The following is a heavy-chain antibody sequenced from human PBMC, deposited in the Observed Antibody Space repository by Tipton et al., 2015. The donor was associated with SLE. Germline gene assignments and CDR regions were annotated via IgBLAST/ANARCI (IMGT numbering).Heavy chain of an antibody. D-gene: IGHD6-19*01. CDR1: GFTFSSYA. Sequence: SLRLSCAASGFTFSSYAMSWVRQAPGKGLEWVSVIYSGGSTYYADSVKGRFTISRDNSKNTLYLQMNSLRAEDTAVYYCAKRRIAVAGPEHYFDYWGQGTLVTVSS. CDR2: IYSGGST. V-gene: IGHV3-23*03. J-gene: IGHJ4*02. CDR3: AKRRIAVAGPEHYFDY.